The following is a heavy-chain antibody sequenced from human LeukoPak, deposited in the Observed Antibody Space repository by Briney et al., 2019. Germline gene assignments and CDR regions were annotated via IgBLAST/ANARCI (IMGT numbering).Heavy chain of an antibody. V-gene: IGHV1-18*01. CDR2: ISAYNGNT. Sequence: ASVKVSCKASGYTFTSYGIRWVRQAPGQGLEWMGWISAYNGNTNYAQKLQGRVTMTTDTSTSTAYMELRSLRSDDTAVYYCARDRLAYCGGDCYSPYYYYGMDVWGQGTTVTVSS. CDR1: GYTFTSYG. J-gene: IGHJ6*02. CDR3: ARDRLAYCGGDCYSPYYYYGMDV. D-gene: IGHD2-21*02.